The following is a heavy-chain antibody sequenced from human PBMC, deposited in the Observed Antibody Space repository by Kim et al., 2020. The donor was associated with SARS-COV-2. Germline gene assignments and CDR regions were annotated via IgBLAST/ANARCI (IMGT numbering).Heavy chain of an antibody. Sequence: ASVKVSCKASGYTFTGYYMHWVRQAPGQGLEWMGWINPNSGGTNYAQKFQGWVTMTRDTSISTAYMELSRLRSDDTAVYYCAREGYSYGYVPGPQDYYYGMDGWGQGTTVTVSS. D-gene: IGHD5-18*01. J-gene: IGHJ6*02. CDR2: INPNSGGT. CDR1: GYTFTGYY. CDR3: AREGYSYGYVPGPQDYYYGMDG. V-gene: IGHV1-2*04.